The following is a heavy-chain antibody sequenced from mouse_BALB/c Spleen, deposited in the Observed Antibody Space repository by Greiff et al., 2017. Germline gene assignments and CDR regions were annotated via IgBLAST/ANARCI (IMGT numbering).Heavy chain of an antibody. D-gene: IGHD2-2*01. CDR2: INPSNGRT. CDR1: GYTFTSYW. CDR3: ARQEYGYDGDYFGY. V-gene: IGHV1S81*02. J-gene: IGHJ2*01. Sequence: QVQLQQPGAELVKPGASVKLSCTASGYTFTSYWMHWVKQRPGQGLEWIGEINPSNGRTNYTEKFKGKATLTVDKSSSTAYMQLSSLTSEDSAVYDCARQEYGYDGDYFGYWGQGTTLTVSS.